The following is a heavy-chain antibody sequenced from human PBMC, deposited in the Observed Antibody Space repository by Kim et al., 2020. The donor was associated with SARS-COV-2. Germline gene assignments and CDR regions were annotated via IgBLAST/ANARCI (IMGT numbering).Heavy chain of an antibody. D-gene: IGHD3-10*01. CDR2: IWYDGSNK. V-gene: IGHV3-33*01. J-gene: IGHJ6*02. Sequence: GGSLRLSCAASGFTFSSYGMHWVRQAPGKWLEWVAVIWYDGSNKYYADSVKGRFTISRDNSKNTLYLQMNSLRAEGTAVYYCARGEYYYGSADYGMDVWGQGTTVTVSS. CDR1: GFTFSSYG. CDR3: ARGEYYYGSADYGMDV.